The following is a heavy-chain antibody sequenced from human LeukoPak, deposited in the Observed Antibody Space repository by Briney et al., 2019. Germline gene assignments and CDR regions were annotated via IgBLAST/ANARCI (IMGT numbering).Heavy chain of an antibody. Sequence: SETLSLTCTVSGGSISSYYWSWIRQPPGKGLERIGYIYYSGSTNYNPSLKSRVTISVDTSKNQFSLKLSSVTAADTAVYYCARDYYGSGSPDLGYYYYGMDVWGQGTTVTVSS. J-gene: IGHJ6*02. D-gene: IGHD3-10*01. CDR3: ARDYYGSGSPDLGYYYYGMDV. V-gene: IGHV4-59*01. CDR1: GGSISSYY. CDR2: IYYSGST.